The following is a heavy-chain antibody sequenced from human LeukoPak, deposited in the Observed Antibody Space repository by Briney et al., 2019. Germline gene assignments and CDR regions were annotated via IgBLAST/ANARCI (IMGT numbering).Heavy chain of an antibody. D-gene: IGHD3-10*01. CDR3: ARLEVLLWFGESQVNWFDP. Sequence: TASETLSLTCTVSGGSISSYYWSWIRQPPGKGLEWIGYIYYSGSTNYNPSLKSRVTISVDTSKNQFSLKLSSVTAADTAVYYCARLEVLLWFGESQVNWFDPWGQGTLVTVSS. J-gene: IGHJ5*02. CDR1: GGSISSYY. V-gene: IGHV4-59*08. CDR2: IYYSGST.